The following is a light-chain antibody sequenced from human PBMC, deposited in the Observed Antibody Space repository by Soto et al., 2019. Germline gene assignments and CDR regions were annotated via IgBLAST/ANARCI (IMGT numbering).Light chain of an antibody. CDR3: QQRSSWPLT. Sequence: EIVLTQSPATLSLSPGERATLSCRASQSINSYLAWYQQKRGQAPRLLIYDASNRATGIPARFSGSGSGTDFTLTISSLETEDFAVYYCQQRSSWPLTFGGGTKVEIK. CDR2: DAS. CDR1: QSINSY. J-gene: IGKJ4*01. V-gene: IGKV3-11*01.